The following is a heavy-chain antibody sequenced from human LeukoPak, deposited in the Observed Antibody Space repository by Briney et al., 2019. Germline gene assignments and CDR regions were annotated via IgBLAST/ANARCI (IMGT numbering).Heavy chain of an antibody. D-gene: IGHD3-10*01. CDR3: VKDSSSGSYFDY. CDR1: GFTFSRYA. Sequence: GGSLRLSCSASGFTFSRYAMHWVRQAPGKGLEYVSAISSNGGSTYYADSVKGRFTIPRDNSRNTLHLQMSSLRVEGTAVYYCVKDSSSGSYFDYWGQGSLVTVSS. V-gene: IGHV3-64D*06. J-gene: IGHJ4*02. CDR2: ISSNGGST.